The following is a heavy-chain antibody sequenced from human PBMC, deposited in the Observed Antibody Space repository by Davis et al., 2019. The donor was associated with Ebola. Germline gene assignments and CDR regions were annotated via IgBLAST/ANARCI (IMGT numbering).Heavy chain of an antibody. D-gene: IGHD3-16*01. J-gene: IGHJ1*01. V-gene: IGHV3-30*18. CDR3: AKEFWGWYFQH. Sequence: GESLKISCAASGFTFSSYGMHWVRQAPGKGLEWVAAISSDGSNKYYADSVKGRFTISRDNSKNTLYLQMNSLRAEDTAVYYCAKEFWGWYFQHWGQGTLVTVSS. CDR1: GFTFSSYG. CDR2: ISSDGSNK.